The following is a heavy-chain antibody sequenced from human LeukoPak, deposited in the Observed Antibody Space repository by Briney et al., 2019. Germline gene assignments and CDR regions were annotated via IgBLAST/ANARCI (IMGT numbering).Heavy chain of an antibody. CDR3: ARDQDIVVVPAMDV. D-gene: IGHD2-2*01. CDR1: GYTFTGYY. Sequence: GASVKVSCKASGYTFTGYYMHWVRQAPGQGLEWMGWINPNSGGTNYAQKFQGRVTMTRDTSISTAYMELSRLRSDDTAVYYCARDQDIVVVPAMDVWGQGTTVTVSS. J-gene: IGHJ6*02. CDR2: INPNSGGT. V-gene: IGHV1-2*02.